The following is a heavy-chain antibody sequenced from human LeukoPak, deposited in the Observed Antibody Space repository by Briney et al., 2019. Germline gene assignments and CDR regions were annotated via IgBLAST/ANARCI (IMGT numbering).Heavy chain of an antibody. CDR1: GFTFRSFN. D-gene: IGHD5-18*01. CDR3: ARAATGSSYGYYY. V-gene: IGHV3-48*04. J-gene: IGHJ4*02. CDR2: ISSGSSTI. Sequence: PGGPLRFSCPASGFTFRSFNMNWVGQAPGKGLEWLSYISSGSSTIYNADSVKGRFTISRDNAKNSLYLQMNSLRAEDTAVYYCARAATGSSYGYYYWGQGTLVTVSS.